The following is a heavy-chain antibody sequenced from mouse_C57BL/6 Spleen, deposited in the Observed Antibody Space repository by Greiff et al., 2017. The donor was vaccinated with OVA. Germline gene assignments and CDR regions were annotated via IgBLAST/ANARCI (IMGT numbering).Heavy chain of an antibody. Sequence: EVKLMESGGGLVKPGGSLKLSCAASGFTFSDYGMHWVRQAPEKGLEWVAYISSGSSTIYYADTVKGRFTISRDNAKNTLFLQMTSLRSEDTAMYYCATYGRDWGQGTLVTVSA. J-gene: IGHJ3*01. D-gene: IGHD1-1*02. CDR2: ISSGSSTI. CDR1: GFTFSDYG. V-gene: IGHV5-17*01. CDR3: ATYGRD.